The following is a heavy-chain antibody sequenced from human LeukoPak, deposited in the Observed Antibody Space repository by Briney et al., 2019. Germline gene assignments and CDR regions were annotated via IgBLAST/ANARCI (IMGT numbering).Heavy chain of an antibody. CDR1: GFTFSSYA. Sequence: PGGSLRLSCAASGFTFSSYAMSWVRQAPGEGLECVSAISGSGGSTYYADYVKGRFTISRDNSKNTLYLQMNSLRAEDTAVYYCARAMVATTNYYYYYLDAWGKGTTVTISS. CDR2: ISGSGGST. D-gene: IGHD5-12*01. CDR3: ARAMVATTNYYYYYLDA. V-gene: IGHV3-23*01. J-gene: IGHJ6*03.